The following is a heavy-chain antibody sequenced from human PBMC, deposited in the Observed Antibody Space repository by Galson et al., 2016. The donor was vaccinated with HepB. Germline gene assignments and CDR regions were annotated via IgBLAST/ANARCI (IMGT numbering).Heavy chain of an antibody. Sequence: LRLSCAVSGFTFSSYAMHWVRQPPGKGLEWIGSIYYSGRTYYNPSLKSRVTISVDTSKKQFSLKVSSVTAGDTAVYYCAIASPAFDFWGQGTLVTVSA. CDR1: GFTFSSYAMH. D-gene: IGHD3-3*02. CDR3: AIASPAFDF. CDR2: IYYSGRT. V-gene: IGHV4-39*01. J-gene: IGHJ4*02.